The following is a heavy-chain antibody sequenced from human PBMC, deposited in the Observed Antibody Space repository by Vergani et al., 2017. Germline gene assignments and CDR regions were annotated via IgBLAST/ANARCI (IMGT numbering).Heavy chain of an antibody. J-gene: IGHJ4*02. CDR3: ARATLTWLRLDY. Sequence: QVQLQQWGAGLLKPPETLFLTCAVYGGSFSGYYWSWIRHPPGKGLEWIGEINHSGSTNYNPSLKSRVTISVDTSKNLFSLKLRSVTAANTAVYYCARATLTWLRLDYWGQGTLVTVSS. V-gene: IGHV4-34*01. CDR2: INHSGST. CDR1: GGSFSGYY. D-gene: IGHD5-12*01.